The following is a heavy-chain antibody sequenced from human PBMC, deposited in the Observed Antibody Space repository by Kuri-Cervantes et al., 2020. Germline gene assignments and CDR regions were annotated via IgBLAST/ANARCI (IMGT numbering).Heavy chain of an antibody. V-gene: IGHV4-59*12. CDR3: ARVSGNVDTAMVGHFDY. Sequence: SETLSLTCTVSGGSISSYYWSWIRQPPGKGLEWIGYIYYSGSTNYNPSLKSRVTISVDTSKNQFSLKLSSVTAADTVVYYCARVSGNVDTAMVGHFDYWGQGTLVTVSS. D-gene: IGHD5-18*01. CDR2: IYYSGST. CDR1: GGSISSYY. J-gene: IGHJ4*02.